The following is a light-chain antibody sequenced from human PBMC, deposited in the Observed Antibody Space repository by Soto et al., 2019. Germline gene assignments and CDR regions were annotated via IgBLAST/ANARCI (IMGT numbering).Light chain of an antibody. V-gene: IGKV3-20*01. CDR2: GAS. Sequence: EIMLSQSPGTLSLSQGERATLSCRASQSVSSSYLAWYQQKPGQAPRLLIYGASSRATGIPDRFSGSGSGTDFTLTISRLEPEDFALYYCQQYATSPLTFGGGTKVE. CDR1: QSVSSSY. J-gene: IGKJ4*01. CDR3: QQYATSPLT.